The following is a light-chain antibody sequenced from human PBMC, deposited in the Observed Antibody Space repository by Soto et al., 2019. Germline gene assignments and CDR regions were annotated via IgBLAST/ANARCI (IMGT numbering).Light chain of an antibody. CDR3: MQATHWPLT. CDR1: DSFVYSDGDSY. V-gene: IGKV2-30*01. Sequence: DVVLTQSPLSLPVTLGQPASISCSSSDSFVYSDGDSYSNWVPQRPGQTPRRLIYKASNPAPGVPGKFSGSGSGTDFHLKIRRVEAEDVGIYYCMQATHWPLTFGQGTRLEI. J-gene: IGKJ5*01. CDR2: KAS.